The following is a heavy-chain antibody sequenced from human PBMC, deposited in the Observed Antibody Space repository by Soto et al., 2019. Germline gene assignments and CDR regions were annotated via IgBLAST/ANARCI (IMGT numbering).Heavy chain of an antibody. D-gene: IGHD2-15*01. J-gene: IGHJ6*02. V-gene: IGHV1-69*13. CDR2: IIPIFGTA. Sequence: GASVKVSCKASGGTFSSYAISWVRQAPGQGLEWMGGIIPIFGTANYAQKLQGRVTITADESTSTAYMELSSLRSEDTAVYYCARGKYCSGGSCFREVSYYYYGMDVWGQGTTVTVSS. CDR1: GGTFSSYA. CDR3: ARGKYCSGGSCFREVSYYYYGMDV.